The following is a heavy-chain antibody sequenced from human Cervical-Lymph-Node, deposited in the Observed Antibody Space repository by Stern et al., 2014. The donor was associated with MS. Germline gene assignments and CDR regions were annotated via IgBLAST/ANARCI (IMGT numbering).Heavy chain of an antibody. J-gene: IGHJ3*01. D-gene: IGHD3/OR15-3a*01. CDR1: GYTFNAYY. CDR3: ARDPVGPQSHDAFDL. CDR2: INPNTGGT. V-gene: IGHV1-2*02. Sequence: VQLVQSGAEVKKPGASVKVSCEASGYTFNAYYMHWVRQAPGQGLEWMGGINPNTGGTLYSPKFQGRVTMTRDTSINTAYMDLNSLRSDDTAVYFCARDPVGPQSHDAFDLWGQGTMITVSS.